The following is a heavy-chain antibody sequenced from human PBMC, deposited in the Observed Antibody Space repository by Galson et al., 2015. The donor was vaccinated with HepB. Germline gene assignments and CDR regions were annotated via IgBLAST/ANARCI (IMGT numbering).Heavy chain of an antibody. D-gene: IGHD6-19*01. CDR1: GFTFDDYA. CDR2: ISWNSGSI. V-gene: IGHV3-9*01. CDR3: AKDSRSGYSSGWYYFDY. Sequence: SLRLSCAASGFTFDDYAMHWVRQAPGKGLEWVSGISWNSGSIGYADSVKGRFTISRDNAKNSLYLQMNSLRAEDTALYYCAKDSRSGYSSGWYYFDYWGQRTLVTVS. J-gene: IGHJ4*02.